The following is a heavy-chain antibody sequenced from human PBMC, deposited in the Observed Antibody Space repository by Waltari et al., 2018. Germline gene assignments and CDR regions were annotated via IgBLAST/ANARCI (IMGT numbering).Heavy chain of an antibody. J-gene: IGHJ3*01. D-gene: IGHD5-12*01. CDR2: NSYARTT. CDR3: ATYIGASVGTAAFDV. V-gene: IGHV4-39*01. Sequence: WIRQPPGRGLEWIGTNSYARTTYTNTSLRSRLTMSRDTSKNQLSLTLGSTTAADTAVYYCATYIGASVGTAAFDVWGQGTMVTVSS.